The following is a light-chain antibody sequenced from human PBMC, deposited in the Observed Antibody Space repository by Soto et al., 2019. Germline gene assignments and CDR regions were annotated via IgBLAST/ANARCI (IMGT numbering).Light chain of an antibody. J-gene: IGKJ5*01. CDR1: QSVTSNY. CDR3: QHYVSPPIT. CDR2: GAS. V-gene: IGKV3-20*01. Sequence: EIVLTQSPGTLSLSPGERATLSCRAIQSVTSNYLAWYQQKPGQAPRLLVYGASSRATGISDRFSGSGSGTDFTLTISRLEPEDFAVYYCQHYVSPPITFGQGTRLEIK.